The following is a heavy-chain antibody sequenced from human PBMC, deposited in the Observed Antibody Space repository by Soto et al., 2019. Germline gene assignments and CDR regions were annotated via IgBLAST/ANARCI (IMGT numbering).Heavy chain of an antibody. CDR2: IYYSGST. J-gene: IGHJ4*02. D-gene: IGHD4-17*01. CDR3: GRGNDYVDSGPLDY. V-gene: IGHV4-30-4*01. CDR1: GGSISSGDYY. Sequence: QVQLQESGPGLVKPSQTLSLTCTVSGGSISSGDYYWSWIRQPPGKGLEWSGYIYYSGSTYYNPSLKRRVTISVDTSKNQFSLKLSSVTAADTAVYYGGRGNDYVDSGPLDYWGQGTLVTVSS.